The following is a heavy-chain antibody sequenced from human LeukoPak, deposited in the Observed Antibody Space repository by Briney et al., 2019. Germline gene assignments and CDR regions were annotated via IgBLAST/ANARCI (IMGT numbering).Heavy chain of an antibody. Sequence: VKVSCKASGGTFSSYAISWVRQAPGQGLEWMGGIIPIFGTANYAQKFQGRVTITADESTSTAYMELSSLRSEDTTVYYCARVLYYYDKAFDYWGQGTLVTVSS. CDR1: GGTFSSYA. V-gene: IGHV1-69*13. CDR3: ARVLYYYDKAFDY. J-gene: IGHJ4*02. D-gene: IGHD3-22*01. CDR2: IIPIFGTA.